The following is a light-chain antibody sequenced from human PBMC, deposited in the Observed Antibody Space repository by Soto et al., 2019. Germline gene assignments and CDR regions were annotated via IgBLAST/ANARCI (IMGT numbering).Light chain of an antibody. CDR1: QSVNNNY. CDR3: QQYGSSQYT. Sequence: ELVLTQSPGTLSLSPGERATLSCRASQSVNNNYLAWYQQKPGQAPRLLIYGASSRATGIPDRFSGSGYGTDFTLTISRLEPEDFAMYYCQQYGSSQYTFGQGTKLEIK. V-gene: IGKV3-20*01. CDR2: GAS. J-gene: IGKJ2*01.